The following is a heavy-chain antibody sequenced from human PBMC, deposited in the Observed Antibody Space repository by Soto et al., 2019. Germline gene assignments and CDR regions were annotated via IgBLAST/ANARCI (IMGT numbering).Heavy chain of an antibody. Sequence: QVHLVQSGAEVKKPGASVKVSCKGSGYGFTTYGITWVRQAPGQGLEWMAWISAHNGNTNYAQKLQGRVTVTRDTYTSTAYMELRSLRSDDTAVYYCARGRYGDYWGQGVLVTVSS. V-gene: IGHV1-18*01. D-gene: IGHD1-1*01. J-gene: IGHJ4*02. CDR1: GYGFTTYG. CDR3: ARGRYGDY. CDR2: ISAHNGNT.